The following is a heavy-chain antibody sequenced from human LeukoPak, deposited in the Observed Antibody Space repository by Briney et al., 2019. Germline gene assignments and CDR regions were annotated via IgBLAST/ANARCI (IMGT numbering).Heavy chain of an antibody. J-gene: IGHJ4*02. CDR2: ISSSGSTI. V-gene: IGHV3-48*03. CDR3: ARVTRGYSYGVDY. CDR1: GFTFSSYE. D-gene: IGHD5-18*01. Sequence: QTGGSLRLSCAASGFTFSSYEMTWVRQAPGKGLEWVSYISSSGSTIYYADSVKGRFTISRDNAKNSLYLQMNSLRAEDTAVYYCARVTRGYSYGVDYWGQGTLVTVSS.